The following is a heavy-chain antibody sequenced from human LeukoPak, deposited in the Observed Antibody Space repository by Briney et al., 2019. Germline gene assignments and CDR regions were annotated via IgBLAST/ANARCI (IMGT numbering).Heavy chain of an antibody. Sequence: GGSLRLSCAASGFTFGSYAMSWVRQAPGKGLEWVSVISGSGGSTYYADSVKGRFTISRDNSKNTLYLQMNSLRAEDTAVYYCAKDGSGSYRPDLFDYWGQGTLVTVSS. CDR1: GFTFGSYA. CDR2: ISGSGGST. D-gene: IGHD3-10*01. J-gene: IGHJ4*02. V-gene: IGHV3-23*01. CDR3: AKDGSGSYRPDLFDY.